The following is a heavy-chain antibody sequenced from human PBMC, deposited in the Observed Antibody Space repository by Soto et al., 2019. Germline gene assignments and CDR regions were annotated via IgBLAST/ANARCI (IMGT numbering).Heavy chain of an antibody. D-gene: IGHD1-1*01. CDR3: ARDSEYNWNDVYYYYGMDV. CDR2: IIPIFGTA. J-gene: IGHJ6*02. CDR1: GGTFSSYA. Sequence: QVQLVQSGAEVKKPGSSVKVSCKASGGTFSSYAISWVRQAPGQGLEWMGGIIPIFGTANYAQKFQGRVTITADESTSTAYMELSSLRSEDTAVYYCARDSEYNWNDVYYYYGMDVWGQGTTVPVSS. V-gene: IGHV1-69*01.